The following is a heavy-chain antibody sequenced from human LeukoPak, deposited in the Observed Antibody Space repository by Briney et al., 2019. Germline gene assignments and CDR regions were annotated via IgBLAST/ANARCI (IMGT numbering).Heavy chain of an antibody. CDR1: GFTFSSYS. J-gene: IGHJ6*03. Sequence: PGGSLRLSCAASGFTFSSYSMNWVRQAPGKGLEWVSSISSSSSYIYYADSVKGRFTISRDNAKNSLYLQMNSLRAEDTAVYYCAREIVVVPADPYYMDVWGKGTTVTISS. V-gene: IGHV3-21*01. D-gene: IGHD2-2*01. CDR3: AREIVVVPADPYYMDV. CDR2: ISSSSSYI.